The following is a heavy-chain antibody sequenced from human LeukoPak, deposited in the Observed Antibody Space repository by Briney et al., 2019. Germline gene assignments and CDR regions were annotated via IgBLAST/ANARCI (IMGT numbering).Heavy chain of an antibody. Sequence: ASVKVSCKASGGTFSSYAISWVRQAPGQGLEWMGGIIPILGTANYAQKFQGRVTITADESTSAAYMELSSLRSEDTAVYYCAVAYCGGDCYYYYAMDVWGQGTTVIVSS. CDR2: IIPILGTA. J-gene: IGHJ6*02. CDR1: GGTFSSYA. D-gene: IGHD2-21*02. CDR3: AVAYCGGDCYYYYAMDV. V-gene: IGHV1-69*13.